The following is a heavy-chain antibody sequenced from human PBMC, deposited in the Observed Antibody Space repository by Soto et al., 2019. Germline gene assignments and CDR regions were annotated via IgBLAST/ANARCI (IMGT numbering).Heavy chain of an antibody. CDR3: ARGSKYYYDGSGPLDC. D-gene: IGHD3-22*01. CDR2: ISYDGSNN. V-gene: IGHV3-30-3*01. Sequence: LRLSCAASGFTFSTYTIHWVRQAPGKGLEWVALISYDGSNNYYADSVKGRFTISRDNSKNTLYLQMTSLRGGDTAVYFCARGSKYYYDGSGPLDCWGQGTLVTVYS. CDR1: GFTFSTYT. J-gene: IGHJ4*02.